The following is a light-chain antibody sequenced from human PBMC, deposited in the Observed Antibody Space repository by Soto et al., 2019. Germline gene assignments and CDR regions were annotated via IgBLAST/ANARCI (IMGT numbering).Light chain of an antibody. Sequence: DIVMTQSPDSLAVSPGERATINCKSSQSVLYGSNDRNSLAWFQQKPGQPPRLLIYWASTRESGVPDRFSGSGSGTDFTLTISRLQPEDVAFYYCPQSFSPPPPFGQGNKLEIK. CDR3: PQSFSPPPP. V-gene: IGKV4-1*01. CDR2: WAS. J-gene: IGKJ2*01. CDR1: QSVLYGSNDRNS.